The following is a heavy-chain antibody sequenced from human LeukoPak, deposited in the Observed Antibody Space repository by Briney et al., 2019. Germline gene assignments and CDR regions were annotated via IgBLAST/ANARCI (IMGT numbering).Heavy chain of an antibody. CDR3: ARGRLLLARYYYYMDV. CDR2: IYYSGST. J-gene: IGHJ6*03. CDR1: GGSISSSSYY. Sequence: PSETLSLTCTVSGGSISSSSYYWGWIRQPPGKGLEWIGSIYYSGSTYYNPSLKSRVTISVDTSKNQFSLKLSSVTAADTAVYYCARGRLLLARYYYYMDVWGKGTTVTVSS. D-gene: IGHD2-15*01. V-gene: IGHV4-39*07.